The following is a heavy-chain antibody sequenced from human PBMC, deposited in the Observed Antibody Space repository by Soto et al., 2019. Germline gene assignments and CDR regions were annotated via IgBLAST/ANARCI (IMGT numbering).Heavy chain of an antibody. D-gene: IGHD3-10*01. CDR3: ARDPTTLNYYGSGSYADY. CDR1: GFTFSSYW. J-gene: IGHJ4*02. V-gene: IGHV3-7*01. Sequence: EVQLVESGGGLVQPGGSLRLSCAASGFTFSSYWMSWVRQAPGKGLEWVANIKQDGSEKYYVDSVKGRFTISRDNAKNSLYLQMNGLRAEDTAVYYCARDPTTLNYYGSGSYADYWGQGTLVTVSS. CDR2: IKQDGSEK.